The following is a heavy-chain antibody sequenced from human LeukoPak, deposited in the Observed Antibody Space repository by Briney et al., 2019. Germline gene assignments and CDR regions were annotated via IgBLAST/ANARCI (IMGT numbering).Heavy chain of an antibody. CDR3: ARASGYSSGHFDY. Sequence: PSETLSLTCTVSGGSISSSSYYWGWIRQPPGKGLEWIGSIYYSGSTYYNPSLKSRVTISVDTSKNQFSLKLSSVTAADTAVYYCARASGYSSGHFDYWGQGTLVTVSS. V-gene: IGHV4-39*07. CDR1: GGSISSSSYY. D-gene: IGHD6-19*01. CDR2: IYYSGST. J-gene: IGHJ4*02.